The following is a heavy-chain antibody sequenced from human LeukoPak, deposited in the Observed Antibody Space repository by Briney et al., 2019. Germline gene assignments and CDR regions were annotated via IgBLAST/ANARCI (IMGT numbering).Heavy chain of an antibody. CDR3: ARTKSGGYSYSKYFFDY. Sequence: ASVKVSCKASGYTFTGYYMRWVRQAPGQGLEWMGRINPNSGATTYAQQSRGRVSMAKDTSISTAYMELSRRRSDDTVVYYCARTKSGGYSYSKYFFDYWGQGTLVTVSS. CDR2: INPNSGAT. CDR1: GYTFTGYY. J-gene: IGHJ4*02. V-gene: IGHV1-2*05. D-gene: IGHD5-18*01.